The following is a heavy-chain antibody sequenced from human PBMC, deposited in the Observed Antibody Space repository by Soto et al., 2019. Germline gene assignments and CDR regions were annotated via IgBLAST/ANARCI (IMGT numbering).Heavy chain of an antibody. V-gene: IGHV4-39*01. CDR2: IYYSGST. D-gene: IGHD3-10*01. J-gene: IGHJ5*02. CDR3: GRGSEQEKYNWFDP. CDR1: GGSISSSSYY. Sequence: SETLSLTCTVSGGSISSSSYYWGWIRQPPGKGLEWIGSIYYSGSTYYNPSLKSRVTISVDTSKNQFSLKLGSVTAADTAVYYCGRGSEQEKYNWFDPWGQGTLVTVSS.